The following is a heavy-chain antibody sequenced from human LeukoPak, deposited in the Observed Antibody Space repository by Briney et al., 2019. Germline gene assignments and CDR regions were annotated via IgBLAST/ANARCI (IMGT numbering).Heavy chain of an antibody. D-gene: IGHD3-10*01. V-gene: IGHV1-46*01. Sequence: GASVKVSCKASGYTFTSYYMHWVRQAPGQGLEWMGIINPSGGSTSYAQKFQGRVTMTRDMSTSTVYMELSSLRSEDTAVYYCARVVLLWFGEPSYYFDYWGQGTLVTVSS. J-gene: IGHJ4*02. CDR1: GYTFTSYY. CDR2: INPSGGST. CDR3: ARVVLLWFGEPSYYFDY.